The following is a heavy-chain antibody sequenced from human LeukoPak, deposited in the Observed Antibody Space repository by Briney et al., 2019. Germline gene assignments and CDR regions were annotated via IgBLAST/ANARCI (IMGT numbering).Heavy chain of an antibody. D-gene: IGHD1-26*01. V-gene: IGHV4-34*01. CDR2: INQSGST. CDR1: GGSFSYYY. CDR3: ARDGRVGAFHYYMDV. Sequence: PETLSLTCAVYGGSFSYYYWSWIRQPPGKGLEWIGEINQSGSTNYSPSLKSRVTISLDTSKNQFSLKVTSVTAADTAVYYCARDGRVGAFHYYMDVWGKGTTVTVSS. J-gene: IGHJ6*03.